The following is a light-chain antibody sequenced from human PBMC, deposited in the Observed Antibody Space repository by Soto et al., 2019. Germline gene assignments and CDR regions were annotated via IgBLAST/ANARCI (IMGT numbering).Light chain of an antibody. V-gene: IGKV3-15*01. CDR3: QQYKSWPPIT. CDR2: GAS. Sequence: IVLTQSPGTLALSPGKIATLSCSASQNISNYLIWYQQKPGQAPSLLIYGASTRATGVPDRFSGTGSGTESTLTISSLKSEDYAVYYCQQYKSWPPITFGQGTRLEIK. J-gene: IGKJ5*01. CDR1: QNISNY.